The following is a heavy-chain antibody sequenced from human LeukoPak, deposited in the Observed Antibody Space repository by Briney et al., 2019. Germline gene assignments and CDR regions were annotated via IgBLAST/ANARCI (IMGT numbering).Heavy chain of an antibody. CDR1: GFTFTSSA. J-gene: IGHJ3*02. D-gene: IGHD5-24*01. Sequence: ASVKVSCKASGFTFTSSAMQWVRQARGHRLEWIGWIVVGSGNTNYAQKFQERVTITRDMSTSTAYMELSSLRSEDTAVYYCAADSDGYNVGDAFDIWGQGTMVTVSS. CDR2: IVVGSGNT. V-gene: IGHV1-58*02. CDR3: AADSDGYNVGDAFDI.